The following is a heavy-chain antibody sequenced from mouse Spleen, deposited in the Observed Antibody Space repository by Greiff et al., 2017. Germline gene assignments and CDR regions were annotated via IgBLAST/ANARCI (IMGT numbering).Heavy chain of an antibody. CDR2: IHPSDSDT. J-gene: IGHJ3*01. Sequence: QVQLQQPGAELVKPGASVKVSCKASGYTFTSYWMHWVKQRPGQGLEWIGRIHPSDSDTNYNQKFKGKATLTVDKSSSTAYMPLSSLTSEDSAVYYCAIGGYGPWFAYWGQGTLVTVSA. D-gene: IGHD1-1*02. V-gene: IGHV1-74*01. CDR3: AIGGYGPWFAY. CDR1: GYTFTSYW.